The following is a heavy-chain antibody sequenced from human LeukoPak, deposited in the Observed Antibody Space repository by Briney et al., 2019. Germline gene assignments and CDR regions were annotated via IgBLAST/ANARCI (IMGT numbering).Heavy chain of an antibody. Sequence: GGSLRLSCAASGFTFSSYSMNWVRQAPGKGLEWVSYISSSSSTIYYADSVKGRFTISRDSSKNTLFLQMNRLRPEDAAVYYCAKAPVTTCRGAYCYPFDYWGQGILVTVSS. D-gene: IGHD2-21*01. J-gene: IGHJ4*02. CDR3: AKAPVTTCRGAYCYPFDY. CDR1: GFTFSSYS. CDR2: ISSSSSTI. V-gene: IGHV3-48*01.